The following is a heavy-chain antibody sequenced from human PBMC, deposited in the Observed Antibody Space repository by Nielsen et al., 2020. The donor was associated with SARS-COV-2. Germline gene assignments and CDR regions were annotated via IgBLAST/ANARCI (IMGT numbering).Heavy chain of an antibody. CDR2: IGNSGDNI. CDR1: GLTVSHDY. V-gene: IGHV3-53*01. Sequence: GGSLRLSCAASGLTVSHDYMSWVRQAPGKGLEWVSSIGNSGDNIYYADSVKGRFTVSRDNSKNTLYLEMNSLRAEDTAVYYCARQFYGCNDYWGQGTLVTVSS. D-gene: IGHD3-10*01. CDR3: ARQFYGCNDY. J-gene: IGHJ4*02.